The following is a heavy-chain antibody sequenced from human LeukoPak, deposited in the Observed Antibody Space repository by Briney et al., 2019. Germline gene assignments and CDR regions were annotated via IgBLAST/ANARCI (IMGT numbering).Heavy chain of an antibody. CDR1: GFTFSSCE. J-gene: IGHJ4*02. D-gene: IGHD1-26*01. V-gene: IGHV3-48*03. CDR2: IDSSGTTI. CDR3: ARVSESYHDY. Sequence: GGSLRLSCAASGFTFSSCEMNWVRQTPGKGLEWASYIDSSGTTIYYADSVKGRFTGSRDNAKNSLYLQMNSLRADDTAVYYCARVSESYHDYWGQGTLVTVSS.